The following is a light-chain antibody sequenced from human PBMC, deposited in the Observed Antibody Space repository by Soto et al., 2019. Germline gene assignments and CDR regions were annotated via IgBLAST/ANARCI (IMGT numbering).Light chain of an antibody. CDR1: NSDIGGYNS. Sequence: QSALTQPASVSGSPGQSITISCTGSNSDIGGYNSVSWYQQHPGKAPKLLIFGVTNRPSGVSNRFSGSKSGNTASLTISGLQAEDEAHYYCSSYTTTSTILFGGGTKVTVL. CDR3: SSYTTTSTIL. V-gene: IGLV2-14*01. J-gene: IGLJ2*01. CDR2: GVT.